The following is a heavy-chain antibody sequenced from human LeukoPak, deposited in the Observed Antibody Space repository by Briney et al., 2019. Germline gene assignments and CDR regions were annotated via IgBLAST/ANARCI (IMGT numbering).Heavy chain of an antibody. J-gene: IGHJ6*04. Sequence: GGSLRLSCAASGFTFSSYWMHWVRQAPGKGLVWVSRINSDGSSTSYADSVKGRFTISRDNAKNTLYLQMNSLRAEDTAVYYCARGRNTMVRGSPYGMDAWGKGTTVTVSS. CDR2: INSDGSST. D-gene: IGHD3-10*01. V-gene: IGHV3-74*01. CDR1: GFTFSSYW. CDR3: ARGRNTMVRGSPYGMDA.